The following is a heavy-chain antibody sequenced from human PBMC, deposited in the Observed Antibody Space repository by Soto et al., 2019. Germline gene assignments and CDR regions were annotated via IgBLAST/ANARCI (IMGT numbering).Heavy chain of an antibody. CDR2: IDGSGATK. D-gene: IGHD3-10*01. CDR3: ARGFGRFNY. J-gene: IGHJ4*02. Sequence: EVQLLESGGGLVQPGGSLRLSCGVSGFTFNDFEMNWVRQAPGKGPEWLAYIDGSGATKKYADSVRGRFTISRDNPNNSLFLQMSSLSAADTAIYYCARGFGRFNYWGQGTLVSASS. V-gene: IGHV3-48*03. CDR1: GFTFNDFE.